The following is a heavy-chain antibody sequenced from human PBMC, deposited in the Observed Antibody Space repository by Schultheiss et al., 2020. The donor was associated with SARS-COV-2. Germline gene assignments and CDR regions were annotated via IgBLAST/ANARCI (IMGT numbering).Heavy chain of an antibody. Sequence: GGSLRLSCAASGFTFSSYAMSWVRQAPGKGLEWVSAISGSGGSTYYADSVKGRFTISRDNSKNTLHLQMNSLRAEDTAVYYCARSDYGDYYFDAFDIWGQGTMVTVSS. J-gene: IGHJ3*02. D-gene: IGHD4-17*01. V-gene: IGHV3-23*01. CDR2: ISGSGGST. CDR1: GFTFSSYA. CDR3: ARSDYGDYYFDAFDI.